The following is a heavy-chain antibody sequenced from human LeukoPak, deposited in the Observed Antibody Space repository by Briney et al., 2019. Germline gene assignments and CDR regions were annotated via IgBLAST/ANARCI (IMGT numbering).Heavy chain of an antibody. CDR3: ARDLAYCGGDCYSTHYWYFDL. CDR1: GGSISSGGYS. D-gene: IGHD2-21*02. J-gene: IGHJ2*01. CDR2: IYHSGST. Sequence: SQTLSLTCAVSGGSISSGGYSWSWIRQPPGKGLEWIGYIYHSGSTYYNPSLKSRVTISVDRSKNQFSLKLSSVTAADTAVYYCARDLAYCGGDCYSTHYWYFDLWGRGTLVTVSS. V-gene: IGHV4-30-2*01.